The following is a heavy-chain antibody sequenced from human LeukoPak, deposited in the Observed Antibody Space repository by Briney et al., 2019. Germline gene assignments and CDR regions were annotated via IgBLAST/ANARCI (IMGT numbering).Heavy chain of an antibody. D-gene: IGHD6-19*01. Sequence: SETLSLTCTVSGGSISSSSYYWGWIRQPPGKGLEWIGEINHSGSTNYNPSLKSRVTISVDTSKNQFSLKLSSVTAADTAVYYCARGSSGPSNWFDPWGQGTLVTVSS. V-gene: IGHV4-39*07. J-gene: IGHJ5*02. CDR3: ARGSSGPSNWFDP. CDR2: INHSGST. CDR1: GGSISSSSYY.